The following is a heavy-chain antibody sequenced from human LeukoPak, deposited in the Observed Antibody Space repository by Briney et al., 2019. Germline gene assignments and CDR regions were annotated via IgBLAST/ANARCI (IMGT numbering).Heavy chain of an antibody. CDR1: GFTFSSYW. D-gene: IGHD2/OR15-2a*01. CDR2: INSDGSWT. J-gene: IGHJ4*02. Sequence: GGSLRLSCAASGFTFSSYWMSWVRQAPGKGLVWVSHINSDGSWTSYADSVKGRFTISKDNAKNTVYLQMNSLRAEDTAVYYCVSFYETYWGRGTLVTVSS. CDR3: VSFYETY. V-gene: IGHV3-74*01.